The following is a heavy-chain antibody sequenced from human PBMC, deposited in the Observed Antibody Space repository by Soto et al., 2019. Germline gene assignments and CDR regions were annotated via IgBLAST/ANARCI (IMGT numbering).Heavy chain of an antibody. J-gene: IGHJ6*02. D-gene: IGHD3-3*01. CDR3: ARDNGGAVLRFLAGYYYGMDV. CDR2: IWYDGSNK. Sequence: PGGSLRLSCAASGFTFSSYGMHWVRQAPGKGLEWVAVIWYDGSNKYYADSVKGRFTISRDNSKNTLYLQMNSLRAEDTAVYYCARDNGGAVLRFLAGYYYGMDVWGQGTTVTVSS. CDR1: GFTFSSYG. V-gene: IGHV3-33*01.